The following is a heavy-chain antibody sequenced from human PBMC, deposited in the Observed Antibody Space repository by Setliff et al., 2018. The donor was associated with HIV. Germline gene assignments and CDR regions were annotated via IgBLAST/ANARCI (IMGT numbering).Heavy chain of an antibody. CDR2: INPNSGGA. D-gene: IGHD3-10*01. CDR1: GYTFTGYY. Sequence: GASVKVSCKASGYTFTGYYMHWVRQAPGQGLEWMGWINPNSGGANYEQVRDRVTMTRDTSTYTAYMELTRLRSDDTAVYSCARGGDDSGPGTWTFDYWGQGALVTVSS. J-gene: IGHJ4*02. V-gene: IGHV1-2*02. CDR3: ARGGDDSGPGTWTFDY.